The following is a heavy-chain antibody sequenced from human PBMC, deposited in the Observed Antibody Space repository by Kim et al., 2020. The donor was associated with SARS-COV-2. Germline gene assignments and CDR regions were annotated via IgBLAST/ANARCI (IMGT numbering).Heavy chain of an antibody. Sequence: SETLSLTCTVSGGSISSSSYYWGWIRQPPGKGLEWIGSIYYSGSTYYNPSLKSRVTISVDTSKNQFSLKLSSVTAADTAVYYCARRIVVVVAANLDWFDP. CDR1: GGSISSSSYY. J-gene: IGHJ5*02. CDR2: IYYSGST. CDR3: ARRIVVVVAANLDWFDP. D-gene: IGHD2-15*01. V-gene: IGHV4-39*07.